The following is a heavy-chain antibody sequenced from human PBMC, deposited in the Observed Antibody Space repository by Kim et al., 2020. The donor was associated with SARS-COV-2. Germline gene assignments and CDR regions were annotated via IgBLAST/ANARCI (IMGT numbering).Heavy chain of an antibody. V-gene: IGHV3-7*01. J-gene: IGHJ4*02. CDR3: ARYGITGATDY. Sequence: GGSLRLSCAASGFRFSNYHMTWVRQAPEKGLEWVANINTDASEKSYVDSVKGRFTISRDNVRNSLFLQMSSLRVEDTAVYYCARYGITGATDYWGQGTRV. CDR1: GFRFSNYH. CDR2: INTDASEK. D-gene: IGHD1-20*01.